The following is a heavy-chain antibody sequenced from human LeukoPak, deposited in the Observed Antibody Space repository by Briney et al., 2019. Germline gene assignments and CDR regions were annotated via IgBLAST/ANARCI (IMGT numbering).Heavy chain of an antibody. CDR1: GGSISGYY. CDR3: ARAYCSGGSCYRAFDY. V-gene: IGHV4-59*01. J-gene: IGHJ4*02. D-gene: IGHD2-15*01. CDR2: IYYSGST. Sequence: PSETLSLTCTVSGGSISGYYWSWIRQPPGKGLEWTGYIYYSGSTNYNPSLKSRVTTSVDTSKNQFSLKLSSVTAADTAVYYCARAYCSGGSCYRAFDYWGQGTLVTVSS.